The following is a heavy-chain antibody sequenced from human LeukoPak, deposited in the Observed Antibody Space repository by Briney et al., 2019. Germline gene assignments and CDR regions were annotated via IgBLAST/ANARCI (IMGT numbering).Heavy chain of an antibody. V-gene: IGHV3-74*01. CDR3: AKRSAESSGYFNY. J-gene: IGHJ4*02. Sequence: PGGSLRLSCAASGFTFSSYWMHWVRHAPGKGLVWVSRINSDGSSTSYADSVKGRFTISRDNAKNTLYLQMNSLRAEDTAVYYCAKRSAESSGYFNYWGQGILVTVSS. CDR2: INSDGSST. D-gene: IGHD6-19*01. CDR1: GFTFSSYW.